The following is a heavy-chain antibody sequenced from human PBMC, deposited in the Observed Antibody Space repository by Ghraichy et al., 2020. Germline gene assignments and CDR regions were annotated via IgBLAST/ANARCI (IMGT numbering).Heavy chain of an antibody. CDR3: ARSRSGSYSYFDY. Sequence: SETLSLTCTVSGGSINSCYWSWIRQPPGKGLEWIGYIYYSGSTNYNPSLKCRVTISVDTSKNQFSLKLSSVTAADTAVYYCARSRSGSYSYFDYWGQGTLVTVSS. CDR1: GGSINSCY. CDR2: IYYSGST. J-gene: IGHJ4*02. D-gene: IGHD1-26*01. V-gene: IGHV4-59*01.